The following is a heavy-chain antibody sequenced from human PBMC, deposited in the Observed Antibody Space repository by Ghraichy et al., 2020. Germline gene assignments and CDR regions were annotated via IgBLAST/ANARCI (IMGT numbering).Heavy chain of an antibody. CDR1: GGSFSGYY. CDR2: INHSGST. Sequence: SQTLSLTCAVYGGSFSGYYWSWIRQPPGKGLEWIGEINHSGSTNYNPSLKSRVTISVDTSKNQFSLKLSSVTAADTAVYYCARVEAVAGTPPLERYFDYWGQGTLVTVSS. J-gene: IGHJ4*02. V-gene: IGHV4-34*01. CDR3: ARVEAVAGTPPLERYFDY. D-gene: IGHD6-19*01.